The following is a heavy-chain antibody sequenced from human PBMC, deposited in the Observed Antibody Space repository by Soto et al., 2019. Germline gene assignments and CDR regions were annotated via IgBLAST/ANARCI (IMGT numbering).Heavy chain of an antibody. V-gene: IGHV1-69*13. CDR3: ARVTAGIVGAIDGTFDY. D-gene: IGHD1-26*01. Sequence: GASVKVSCKASGGTFSSYAISWVRQAPGQGLEWMGGIIPIFGTANYAQKFQGRVTITADESTSTAYMELSSLRSEDTAVYYCARVTAGIVGAIDGTFDYWGQGTLVTVSS. CDR1: GGTFSSYA. J-gene: IGHJ4*02. CDR2: IIPIFGTA.